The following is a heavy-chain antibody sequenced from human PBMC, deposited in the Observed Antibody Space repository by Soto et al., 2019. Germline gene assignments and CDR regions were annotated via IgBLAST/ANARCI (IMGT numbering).Heavy chain of an antibody. CDR3: ARIILTGHYGLEP. Sequence: QVQLQESGPGLVKPSETLSLTCSVSGDSLTSYYWTWVRQPPGKGLEWIGYIYYTGKTNYNPSLKSRVTISMDLSKNQFSLELRSLTAADTAVYYCARIILTGHYGLEPWGQGTLVIVSA. CDR2: IYYTGKT. J-gene: IGHJ5*02. V-gene: IGHV4-59*01. D-gene: IGHD3-9*01. CDR1: GDSLTSYY.